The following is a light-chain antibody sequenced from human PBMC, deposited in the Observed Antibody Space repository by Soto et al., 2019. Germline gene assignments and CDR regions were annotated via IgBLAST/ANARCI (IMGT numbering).Light chain of an antibody. CDR3: QQYTQSLWT. CDR2: GVS. CDR1: QTVSASQ. J-gene: IGKJ1*01. V-gene: IGKV3-20*01. Sequence: EPMLTQSPATLSLSPGERATLSCRTSQTVSASQLAWYQQKPGQAPRLLIYGVSTRAAGIPDRFGGSGSGTDFTLTISRLEPEDFALYYCQQYTQSLWTFGQGTKVEIK.